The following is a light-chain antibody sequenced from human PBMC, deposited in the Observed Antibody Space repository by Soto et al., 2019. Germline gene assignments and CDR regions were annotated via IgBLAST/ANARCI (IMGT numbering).Light chain of an antibody. CDR1: SSDVGGYKY. J-gene: IGLJ3*02. Sequence: QSVLTQPASVSGSPGQSITISCTGTSSDVGGYKYVSWYQQHPGKAPKLIIYEVSNRPSGLSNRFSGSKAGNTASLTISGLQAEDEADYYCSSYSSTSSLVFGGGTKLTVL. CDR2: EVS. V-gene: IGLV2-14*01. CDR3: SSYSSTSSLV.